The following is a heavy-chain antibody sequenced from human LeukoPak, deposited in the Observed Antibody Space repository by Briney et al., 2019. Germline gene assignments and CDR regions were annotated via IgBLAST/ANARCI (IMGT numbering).Heavy chain of an antibody. J-gene: IGHJ3*02. CDR3: ARPYSSNWYDAFHI. Sequence: SETLSLTCTVFGGPISSYYWNCIRQPPGKGLEWIGYVSYRGTTNYNPSLKSRVTISVDTSKNQFSLKLSSVTAADTAVYYCARPYSSNWYDAFHIWGQGTMVTVSS. V-gene: IGHV4-59*01. CDR1: GGPISSYY. CDR2: VSYRGTT. D-gene: IGHD6-13*01.